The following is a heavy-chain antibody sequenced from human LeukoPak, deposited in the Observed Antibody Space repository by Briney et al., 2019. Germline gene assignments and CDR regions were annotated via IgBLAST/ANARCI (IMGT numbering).Heavy chain of an antibody. V-gene: IGHV3-7*01. D-gene: IGHD3-10*01. J-gene: IGHJ4*02. CDR3: AKLAKYFYGSETYYFFEH. CDR1: GFTFSSYS. CDR2: IKQDGTEK. Sequence: PGGSLRLSCAASGFTFSSYSMNWVRQAPGKGLEWVANIKQDGTEKYYVDSVKGRFTISRDNAKNSLSLQMNSLRVEDTAVYYCAKLAKYFYGSETYYFFEHWGQGTPVTASS.